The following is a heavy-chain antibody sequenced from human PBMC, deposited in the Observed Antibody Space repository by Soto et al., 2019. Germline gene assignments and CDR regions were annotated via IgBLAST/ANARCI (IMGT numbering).Heavy chain of an antibody. CDR2: ISNRVSPL. Sequence: GGSLRLSCTASGFTFSDHYMSWIRQAPGKGLEWVSYISNRVSPLYYADSVKGRFTISRDNAKNSLYLQMSSLRAEDTALYYCARATDTASKVDHWGQGTQVTVSS. CDR3: ARATDTASKVDH. D-gene: IGHD5-18*01. J-gene: IGHJ4*02. CDR1: GFTFSDHY. V-gene: IGHV3-11*01.